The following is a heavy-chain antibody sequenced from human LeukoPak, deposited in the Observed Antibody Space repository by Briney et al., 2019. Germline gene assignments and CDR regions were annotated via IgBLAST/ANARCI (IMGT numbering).Heavy chain of an antibody. J-gene: IGHJ4*02. CDR2: IYYSGRT. CDR3: ARHSSGWYMLGDYFDY. CDR1: GGSISSSSYY. D-gene: IGHD6-19*01. V-gene: IGHV4-39*01. Sequence: SETLSLTCTVSGGSISSSSYYWGWIRQPPGKGLEWIGSIYYSGRTYYNPSLKSRVTISVDTSKNQFSLKLSSVTAADTAVYYCARHSSGWYMLGDYFDYWGQGTLVTVSS.